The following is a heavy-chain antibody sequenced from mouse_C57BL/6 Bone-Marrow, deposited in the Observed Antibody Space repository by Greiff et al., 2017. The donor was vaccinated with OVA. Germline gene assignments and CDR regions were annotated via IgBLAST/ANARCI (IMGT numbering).Heavy chain of an antibody. Sequence: EVQLQESGPGLVKPSQSLSLTCSVTGYSITSGYYWNWIRQFPGNKLEWMGYISYDGSNNYNPSLKNRISITRDTSKNQFFLKLNSVTTEDTATYYCARELYGAMDYWGQGTSVTVSS. V-gene: IGHV3-6*01. J-gene: IGHJ4*01. CDR3: ARELYGAMDY. D-gene: IGHD2-12*01. CDR1: GYSITSGYY. CDR2: ISYDGSN.